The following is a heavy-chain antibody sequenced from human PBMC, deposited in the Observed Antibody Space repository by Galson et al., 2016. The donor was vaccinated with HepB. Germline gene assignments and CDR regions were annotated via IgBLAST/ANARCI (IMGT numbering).Heavy chain of an antibody. CDR1: GGTFHNYG. Sequence: SVKVSCKASGGTFHNYGISWVRQAPGQGLEWMGGIIPIFGTANYTQRFQGRVTITADESPSTVYMEPSRLSSEDTAVYFCASSPYYYDYMDVWGKGTTVTLSS. V-gene: IGHV1-69*13. J-gene: IGHJ6*03. CDR3: ASSPYYYDYMDV. CDR2: IIPIFGTA.